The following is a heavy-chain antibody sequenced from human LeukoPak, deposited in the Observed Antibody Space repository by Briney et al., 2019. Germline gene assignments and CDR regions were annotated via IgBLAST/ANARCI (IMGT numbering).Heavy chain of an antibody. CDR3: ARQGPLRYYYDSSGYLSGGY. D-gene: IGHD3-22*01. CDR2: IDPSDSYT. CDR1: GYSFTSYW. J-gene: IGHJ4*02. V-gene: IGHV5-10-1*01. Sequence: GESLKISCKGSGYSFTSYWIGWVRQMPGKGLEWMGRIDPSDSYTNYSPSFQGHVTISADKSISTAYLQWSSLKASDTAMYYCARQGPLRYYYDSSGYLSGGYWGQGTLVTVSS.